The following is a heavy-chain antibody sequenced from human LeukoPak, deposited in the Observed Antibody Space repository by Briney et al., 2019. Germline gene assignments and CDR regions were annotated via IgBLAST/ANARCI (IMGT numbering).Heavy chain of an antibody. V-gene: IGHV3-30*03. CDR3: ASGQYYYDSSGYSHFDY. D-gene: IGHD3-22*01. CDR1: GFTFSSYG. CDR2: ISYDGSNK. J-gene: IGHJ4*02. Sequence: GRSLRLSCAASGFTFSSYGMHWVRQAPGKGQEWVAVISYDGSNKYYADSVKGRFTISRDNSKNTLYLQMNSLRAEDTAVYYCASGQYYYDSSGYSHFDYWGQGTLVTVSS.